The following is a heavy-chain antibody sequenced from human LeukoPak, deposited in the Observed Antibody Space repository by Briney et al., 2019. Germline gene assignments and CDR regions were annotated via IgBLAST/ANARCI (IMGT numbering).Heavy chain of an antibody. J-gene: IGHJ3*02. Sequence: PGRSLRLSCAASGFTFSSYGMHWVRQAPGKGLEWVAVISYDGSNKYYADSVKGRFTISRDNSKNTLYLQMNSLRAEDTAVYYCAKGWGRIAVAGTDAFDIWGQGTMVTVSS. CDR3: AKGWGRIAVAGTDAFDI. CDR1: GFTFSSYG. CDR2: ISYDGSNK. D-gene: IGHD6-19*01. V-gene: IGHV3-30*18.